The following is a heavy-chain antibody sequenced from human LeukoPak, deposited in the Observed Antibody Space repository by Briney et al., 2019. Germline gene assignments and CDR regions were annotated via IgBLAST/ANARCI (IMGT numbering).Heavy chain of an antibody. J-gene: IGHJ3*02. CDR1: GYTFTSYG. D-gene: IGHD2-21*01. CDR2: ISAYNGNT. CDR3: ARGAYCGGDCSSSDAFDI. V-gene: IGHV1-18*01. Sequence: ASMKVSCKASGYTFTSYGVSWVRQAPGQGLEWMGRISAYNGNTNYAQNLQGRVTMTTDTSTTTAYLELRSLRSDDTAVYYCARGAYCGGDCSSSDAFDIWGQGTMVTVSS.